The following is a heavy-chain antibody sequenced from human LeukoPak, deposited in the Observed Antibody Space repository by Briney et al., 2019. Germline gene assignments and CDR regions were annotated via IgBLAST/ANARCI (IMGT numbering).Heavy chain of an antibody. CDR1: GGSISSYY. CDR3: ARGSSSIYFDY. D-gene: IGHD6-13*01. Sequence: SETQSLTCTVSGGSISSYYWSWIRQPAGKGLEWIGRIYTSGSTNYNPSLKSRVTISVDKSKNQFSLKLSSVTAADTAVYYCARGSSSIYFDYWGQGTLVTVSS. J-gene: IGHJ4*02. CDR2: IYTSGST. V-gene: IGHV4-4*07.